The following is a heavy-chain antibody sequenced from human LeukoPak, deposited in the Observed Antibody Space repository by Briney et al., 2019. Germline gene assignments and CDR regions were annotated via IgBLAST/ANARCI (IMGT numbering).Heavy chain of an antibody. CDR2: IYYSGST. D-gene: IGHD1-26*01. CDR3: TRTREWELLYYFDY. CDR1: GGSINSYY. V-gene: IGHV4-59*08. J-gene: IGHJ4*02. Sequence: SETLSLTCTVSGGSINSYYWSWIRQPPGKGLEWIGYIYYSGSTDYNPSLKSRVTISVDTSKNQFSLKLTSVTAADTAVYYCTRTREWELLYYFDYWGQGNMVTVSS.